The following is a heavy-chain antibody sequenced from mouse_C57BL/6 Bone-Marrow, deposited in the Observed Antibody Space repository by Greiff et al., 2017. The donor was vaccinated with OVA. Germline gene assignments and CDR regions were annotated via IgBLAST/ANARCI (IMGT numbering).Heavy chain of an antibody. J-gene: IGHJ1*03. CDR2: IDPSDSYT. Sequence: VQLKQPGAELVKPGASVKLSCKASGYTLTSYWMQWVKQRPGQGLVWIGEIDPSDSYTNYTQKFKGKATLTVDTSSSTAYLQISSLKSADTAVYSCTRSKDITGTDWYFDVWGTGTTVTVSS. V-gene: IGHV1-50*01. D-gene: IGHD4-1*01. CDR3: TRSKDITGTDWYFDV. CDR1: GYTLTSYW.